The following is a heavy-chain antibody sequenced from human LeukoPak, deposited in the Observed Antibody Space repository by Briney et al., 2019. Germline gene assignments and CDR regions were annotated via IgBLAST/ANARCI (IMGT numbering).Heavy chain of an antibody. D-gene: IGHD2-15*01. V-gene: IGHV4-31*03. CDR2: IYYSGST. J-gene: IGHJ6*02. CDR1: GGSISSGGYY. CDR3: ARDHPSYCRGGSCYDYYYGMDV. Sequence: PSQTLSLTCTVSGGSISSGGYYWSWIRQHPGKGLEWIGYIYYSGSTYYNPSLKSRVTISIDTSKNQFSLKLSSVTAADTAVYYCARDHPSYCRGGSCYDYYYGMDVWGQGTTVTVSS.